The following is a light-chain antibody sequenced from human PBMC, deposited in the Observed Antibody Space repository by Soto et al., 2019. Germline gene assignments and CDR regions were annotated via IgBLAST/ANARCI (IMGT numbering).Light chain of an antibody. CDR2: ATS. J-gene: IGKJ5*01. CDR1: QGISNF. CDR3: QQLNFFPIT. V-gene: IGKV1-9*01. Sequence: DIQLTQSPSFLSASAGDRVTITCRASQGISNFLAWYQQKPGRAPKLLIYATSTLRSGVPSRFSGSGSGTEFTLTISSLQPEDFATYYCQQLNFFPITFGQGTRLEIK.